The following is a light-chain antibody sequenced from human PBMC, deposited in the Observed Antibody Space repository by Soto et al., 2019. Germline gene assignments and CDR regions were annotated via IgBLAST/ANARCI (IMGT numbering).Light chain of an antibody. Sequence: YPGGTATLSRKASQSINYLAWYQQKVGQAPRLLIYGASTRATGIPDRFSGSGSGTDFSLTISRLEPEDFAVYYCQHYGSPPTYTFG. CDR2: GAS. CDR3: QHYGSPPTYT. V-gene: IGKV3-20*01. J-gene: IGKJ2*01. CDR1: QSINY.